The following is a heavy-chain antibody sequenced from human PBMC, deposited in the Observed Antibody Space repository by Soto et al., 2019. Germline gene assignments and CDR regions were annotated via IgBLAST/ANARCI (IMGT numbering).Heavy chain of an antibody. V-gene: IGHV1-18*01. CDR1: GYTFFTYD. CDR3: ARHHGPTTSENWFDP. CDR2: ISTYSGDT. D-gene: IGHD5-12*01. Sequence: ASVKVSCKASGYTFFTYDISWVRQAPGQGLEWMGWISTYSGDTKYAQKFQGRVTMTTDTSTTTAYLELRSLGSDDTAVYYCARHHGPTTSENWFDPWGQGTLVTVSS. J-gene: IGHJ5*02.